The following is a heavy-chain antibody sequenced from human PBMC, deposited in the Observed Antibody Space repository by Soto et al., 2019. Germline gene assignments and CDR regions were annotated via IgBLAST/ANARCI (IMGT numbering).Heavy chain of an antibody. CDR1: GFTFEAYS. V-gene: IGHV3-9*01. J-gene: IGHJ3*01. Sequence: LRLSCAVSGFTFEAYSLHWVRQLPGKGLEWVAGISGDSGSSGYADSVRGRFTVSRDNAKNSLFLQMSSLSPEDTALYYCTKRRSARPGFDAFDLWGQGTMVTVSS. CDR2: ISGDSGSS. CDR3: TKRRSARPGFDAFDL.